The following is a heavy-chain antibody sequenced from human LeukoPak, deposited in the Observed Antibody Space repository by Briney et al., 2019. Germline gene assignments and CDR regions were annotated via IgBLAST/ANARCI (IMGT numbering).Heavy chain of an antibody. CDR2: INPSGGST. J-gene: IGHJ3*02. Sequence: ASVKVSCKAPGYTFTSYYMHWVRQAPGQGLEWMGIINPSGGSTSYAQKFQGRVTMTRDMSTSTVYMELSSLRSEDTAVYYCARDLPGYSSGWPDDAFDIWGQGTMVTVSS. CDR1: GYTFTSYY. V-gene: IGHV1-46*01. D-gene: IGHD6-19*01. CDR3: ARDLPGYSSGWPDDAFDI.